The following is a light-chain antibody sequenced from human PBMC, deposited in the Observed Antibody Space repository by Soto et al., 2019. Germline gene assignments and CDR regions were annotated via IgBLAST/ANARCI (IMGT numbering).Light chain of an antibody. V-gene: IGLV2-8*01. Sequence: QSALTQPPSASGSPGQSVAISCTGTSSDVGGYNYVSWYQQHPGKAPKLMIYEVNKRPSGVPDRFSGSKSGSTAPLTVSGLQAEDEADYYCSSYAGSSNVFGTGTKVTVL. CDR1: SSDVGGYNY. CDR3: SSYAGSSNV. J-gene: IGLJ1*01. CDR2: EVN.